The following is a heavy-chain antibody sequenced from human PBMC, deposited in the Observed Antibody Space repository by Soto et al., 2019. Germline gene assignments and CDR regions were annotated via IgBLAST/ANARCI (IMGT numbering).Heavy chain of an antibody. V-gene: IGHV1-69*13. CDR1: GGTFSSYA. D-gene: IGHD1-26*01. CDR2: IIPIFGTA. J-gene: IGHJ5*02. CDR3: AREGVVGNWFDP. Sequence: SVKVSCKASGGTFSSYAISWVRQAPGQGLEWMGGIIPIFGTANYAQKFQGRVTITADESTSTAYMELSSLRAEDTAVYYCAREGVVGNWFDPWGQGTLGTVSS.